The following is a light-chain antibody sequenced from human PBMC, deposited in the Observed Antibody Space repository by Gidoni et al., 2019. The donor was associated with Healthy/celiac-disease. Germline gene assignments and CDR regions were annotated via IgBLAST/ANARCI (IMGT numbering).Light chain of an antibody. Sequence: QSALTQPASVSGSPGHSITISCTGPSSDVGGYNYVSWYQQHPGKAPKLMIYDVSNRPSGVSNRFSGSKSGNTASLTISGLQAEDEADYYCSSYTSSSTLVFGGGTKLTVL. V-gene: IGLV2-14*03. J-gene: IGLJ2*01. CDR2: DVS. CDR3: SSYTSSSTLV. CDR1: SSDVGGYNY.